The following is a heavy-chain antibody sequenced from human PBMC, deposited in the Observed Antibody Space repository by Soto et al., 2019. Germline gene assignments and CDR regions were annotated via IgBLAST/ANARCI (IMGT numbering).Heavy chain of an antibody. CDR2: IIPIFGTA. V-gene: IGHV1-69*06. J-gene: IGHJ6*02. Sequence: VRQAPGQGLEWMVGIIPIFGTANYAQKFQGRVTITADKSTSTAYMELSSLRSEDTAVYYCARDGPYCSGGSCYSGPLLEYGIDVWGPGTTVNVSS. D-gene: IGHD2-15*01. CDR3: ARDGPYCSGGSCYSGPLLEYGIDV.